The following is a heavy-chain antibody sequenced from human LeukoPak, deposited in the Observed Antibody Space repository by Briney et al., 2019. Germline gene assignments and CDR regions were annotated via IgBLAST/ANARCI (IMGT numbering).Heavy chain of an antibody. D-gene: IGHD5-12*01. J-gene: IGHJ6*03. CDR3: ARFIVATISYYYYYMDV. Sequence: ASVKVSCKASGGTFSSYAISWVRQAPGQGLEWMGGISAYNGNTNYAQKLQGRVTMTTDTSTSTAYMELRSLRSDDTAVYYCARFIVATISYYYYYMDVWGKGTTVTISS. CDR2: ISAYNGNT. V-gene: IGHV1-18*01. CDR1: GGTFSSYA.